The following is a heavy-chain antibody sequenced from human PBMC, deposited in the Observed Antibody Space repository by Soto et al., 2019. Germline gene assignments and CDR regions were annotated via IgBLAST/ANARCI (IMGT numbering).Heavy chain of an antibody. D-gene: IGHD2-15*01. CDR2: IYYSGST. V-gene: IGHV4-59*01. Sequence: SETLSLICTVSGGSISSYYWSWIRQPPGKGLEWIGYIYYSGSTNYNPSLKSRVTISVDTSKNQFSLKLSSVTAADTAVYYCARDYGAAAYFDYWGQGTLVTVSS. CDR3: ARDYGAAAYFDY. CDR1: GGSISSYY. J-gene: IGHJ4*02.